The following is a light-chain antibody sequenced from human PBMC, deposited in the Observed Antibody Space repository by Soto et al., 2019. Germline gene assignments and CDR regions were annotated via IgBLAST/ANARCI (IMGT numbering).Light chain of an antibody. Sequence: EIVMTQSQATLSVSPGERATLSCRASQSVSSNLAWYQQNPGQAPRLLIYGASTRATGIPARFSGSGSGTEFTLTISSLQSEDFAVYYCQQYRTFGQGTKVE. V-gene: IGKV3-15*01. J-gene: IGKJ1*01. CDR2: GAS. CDR1: QSVSSN. CDR3: QQYRT.